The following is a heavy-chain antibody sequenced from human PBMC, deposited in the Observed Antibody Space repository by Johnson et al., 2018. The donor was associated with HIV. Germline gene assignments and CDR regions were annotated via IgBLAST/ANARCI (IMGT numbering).Heavy chain of an antibody. J-gene: IGHJ3*02. D-gene: IGHD6-13*01. Sequence: QVQLVESGGGLVQPGGSLRLSCAASGFTFTSYWMSWIRQAPGKGLEWVSYISSSGSTIYSADSVKGRFTISRDNAKNSLYLQMNSLRAEDTAVYYCARFGLAAAGDGAFDIWGQGTMVTVSS. CDR2: ISSSGSTI. CDR1: GFTFTSYW. CDR3: ARFGLAAAGDGAFDI. V-gene: IGHV3-11*04.